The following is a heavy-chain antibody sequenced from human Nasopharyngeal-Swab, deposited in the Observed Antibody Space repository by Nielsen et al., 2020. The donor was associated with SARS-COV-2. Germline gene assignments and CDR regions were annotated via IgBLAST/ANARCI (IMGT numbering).Heavy chain of an antibody. Sequence: GESLKISCEGSGFPFSNYYMRWVRQAPGKGLECVANIEPDGSGKQYVDSVKGRFTISRDNAKNSLFLQMNSLRVEDTAVYYCARDYASGAYASSPWGQGTLVTVSS. V-gene: IGHV3-7*04. CDR1: GFPFSNYY. CDR3: ARDYASGAYASSP. J-gene: IGHJ5*02. CDR2: IEPDGSGK. D-gene: IGHD3-10*01.